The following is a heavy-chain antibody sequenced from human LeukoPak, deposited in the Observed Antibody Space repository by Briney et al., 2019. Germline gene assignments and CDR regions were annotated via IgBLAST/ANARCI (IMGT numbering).Heavy chain of an antibody. D-gene: IGHD1-26*01. Sequence: GGSLRLSCAASGFTFSSFWIYWVRHAPGKGLVWVSRIKSDGSETLYADSVKGRFTISRDNAKNTLYLQMNSLRAEDTAVYYCARRDGSYPYPYYFDYWGQGTLVTVSS. CDR2: IKSDGSET. CDR3: ARRDGSYPYPYYFDY. V-gene: IGHV3-74*01. J-gene: IGHJ4*02. CDR1: GFTFSSFW.